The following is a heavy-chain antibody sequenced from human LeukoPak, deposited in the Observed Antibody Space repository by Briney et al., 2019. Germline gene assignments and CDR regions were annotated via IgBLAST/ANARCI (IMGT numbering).Heavy chain of an antibody. CDR2: ISSSSSTI. J-gene: IGHJ4*02. V-gene: IGHV3-48*01. CDR3: AREGSSTSWSRLVY. CDR1: GFTFSSYS. D-gene: IGHD2-2*01. Sequence: TEGSLRLSCAASGFTFSSYSMNWVRQAPGKGLEWVSYISSSSSTIYYADSVKGRFTISRDNAKNSLYLQMNSLRAEDTAVYYCAREGSSTSWSRLVYWGQGTLVTVSS.